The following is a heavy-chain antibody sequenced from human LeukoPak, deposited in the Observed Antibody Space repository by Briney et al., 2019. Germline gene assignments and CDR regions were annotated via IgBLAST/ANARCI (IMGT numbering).Heavy chain of an antibody. V-gene: IGHV3-48*02. CDR2: ISSSSSTI. CDR1: GFTFGTYA. J-gene: IGHJ4*02. Sequence: GGSLRLSCAASGFTFGTYAMNWVRQAPGKGLEWVSYISSSSSTIYFPDSVKGRFTISRDNAKNSLYLQMDGLRDEDTAVYYCARDAGSGYFDYWGQGTLVTVSS. D-gene: IGHD6-19*01. CDR3: ARDAGSGYFDY.